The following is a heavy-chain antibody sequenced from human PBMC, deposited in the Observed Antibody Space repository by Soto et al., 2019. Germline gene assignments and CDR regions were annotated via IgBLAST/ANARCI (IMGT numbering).Heavy chain of an antibody. V-gene: IGHV3-74*02. J-gene: IGHJ6*02. CDR2: INSDGSST. CDR1: GFTFSNAW. CDR3: ASYSSGYSGGENYYYYGMDV. Sequence: EVQLVESGGGLVKPGGSLRLSCAASGFTFSNAWMSWVRQAPGKGLEWVGRINSDGSSTSYADSVKGRFTISRDNAKNTLYLQMNSLRAEDTAVYYCASYSSGYSGGENYYYYGMDVWGQGTTVTVSS. D-gene: IGHD3-22*01.